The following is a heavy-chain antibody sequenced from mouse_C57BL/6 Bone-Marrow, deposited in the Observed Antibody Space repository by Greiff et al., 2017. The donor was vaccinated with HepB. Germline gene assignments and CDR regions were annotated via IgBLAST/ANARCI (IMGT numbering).Heavy chain of an antibody. CDR1: GYTFTSYW. V-gene: IGHV1-61*01. D-gene: IGHD3-2*02. CDR2: IYPSDSET. Sequence: QVQLQQPGAELVRPGSSVKLSCKASGYTFTSYWMDWVKQRPGQGLEWIGNIYPSDSETHYNQKFKDKATLTVDKSSSTAYMQLSSLTSEDSAVYYCARFKLRSFIDYWGQGTSVTVSS. CDR3: ARFKLRSFIDY. J-gene: IGHJ4*01.